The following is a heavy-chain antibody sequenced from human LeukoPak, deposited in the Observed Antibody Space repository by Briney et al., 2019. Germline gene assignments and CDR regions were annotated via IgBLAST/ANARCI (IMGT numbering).Heavy chain of an antibody. CDR1: GGTFSSYA. D-gene: IGHD2-2*01. J-gene: IGHJ5*02. CDR2: IIPILGIA. V-gene: IGHV1-69*04. Sequence: GASVKVSCKASGGTFSSYAISWVRQAPGQGLEWMGRIIPILGIANYAQKFQGRVTITADKSTSTAYMELSSLRSEDTAVYYCARDLGAEDIVVVPAAKVDWFDPWGQGTLVTVSS. CDR3: ARDLGAEDIVVVPAAKVDWFDP.